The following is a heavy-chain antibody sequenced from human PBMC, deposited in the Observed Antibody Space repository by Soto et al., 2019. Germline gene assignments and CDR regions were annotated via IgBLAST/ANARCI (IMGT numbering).Heavy chain of an antibody. Sequence: SETLSLTCTVSGASISSSYWSWIRQPPGKGLDWIAYMYYSGTTNYNPSLKSRVTISIDTSKNQLSLKLSSVAAADTAIYYCARRRCTGGTCYFDYWGQGTLVTVSS. J-gene: IGHJ4*02. CDR3: ARRRCTGGTCYFDY. D-gene: IGHD2-8*02. CDR2: MYYSGTT. V-gene: IGHV4-59*12. CDR1: GASISSSY.